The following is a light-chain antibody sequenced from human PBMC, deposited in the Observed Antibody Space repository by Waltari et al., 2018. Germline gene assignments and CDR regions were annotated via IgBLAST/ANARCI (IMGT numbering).Light chain of an antibody. CDR3: SSYAGNDNLEV. CDR2: EVS. J-gene: IGLJ3*02. CDR1: SSDVGGYNY. Sequence: QSALTQPPSSSGSPGQSVTISCTGTSSDVGGYNYVYWYQQHPGKAPKLMLYEVSKRPSGVPERLSGSRSGNTASLTVSGLQAEDEADYYCSSYAGNDNLEVCGGGTKLTVL. V-gene: IGLV2-8*01.